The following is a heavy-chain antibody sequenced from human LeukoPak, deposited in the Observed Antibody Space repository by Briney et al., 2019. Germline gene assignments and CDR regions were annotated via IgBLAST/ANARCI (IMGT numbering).Heavy chain of an antibody. CDR3: ATTRVCGGVLLRPSCLYFED. CDR1: GFTFSSYG. CDR2: ISYDGSNK. J-gene: IGHJ4*02. V-gene: IGHV3-33*08. Sequence: PGGSLRLSCAASGFTFSSYGMHWVRQAPGKGLEWVAVISYDGSNKYYADSVQGRFTVSRDNSKNTLYLQMNNLRAEDTAVYYCATTRVCGGVLLRPSCLYFEDWGQGALVTVSS. D-gene: IGHD3-10*01.